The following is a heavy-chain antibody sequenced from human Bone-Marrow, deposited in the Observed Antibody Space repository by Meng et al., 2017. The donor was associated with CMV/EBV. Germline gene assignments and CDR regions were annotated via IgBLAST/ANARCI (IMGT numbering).Heavy chain of an antibody. Sequence: GTLRLSCAVYGGSFSGYYWSWIRQPPGKGLEWIGEINHSGSTNYNPSLKSRVTISVDTSKNQFSLKLSSVTAADTAVYYCARITMIVVVPYYFDYWGQGTLVTVPS. CDR1: GGSFSGYY. D-gene: IGHD3-22*01. J-gene: IGHJ4*02. V-gene: IGHV4-34*01. CDR2: INHSGST. CDR3: ARITMIVVVPYYFDY.